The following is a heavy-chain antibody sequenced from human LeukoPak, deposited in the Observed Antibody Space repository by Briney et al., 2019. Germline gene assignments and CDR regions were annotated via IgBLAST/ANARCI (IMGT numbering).Heavy chain of an antibody. V-gene: IGHV4-30-2*03. CDR3: ARHLSCTGGSCSPRNFDY. Sequence: SQTLSLTCTVSGGSISSGGYYWSWIRQHPGKGLEWIGSMYYSGTTYYNPSLKSRVTISVDTPKNQFSLKLSSVTAADTAVYYCARHLSCTGGSCSPRNFDYWGQGTLVTVSS. D-gene: IGHD2-8*02. J-gene: IGHJ4*02. CDR1: GGSISSGGYY. CDR2: MYYSGTT.